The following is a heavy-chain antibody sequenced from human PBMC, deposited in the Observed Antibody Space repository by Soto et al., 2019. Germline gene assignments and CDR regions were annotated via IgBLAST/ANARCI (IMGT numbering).Heavy chain of an antibody. D-gene: IGHD3-3*01. V-gene: IGHV1-18*01. CDR1: GYTFTSYG. CDR2: ISAYNGNT. J-gene: IGHJ6*02. CDR3: AREAYYDFWSGYSYYYYGMDV. Sequence: ASVKVSCKASGYTFTSYGISWARQAPGQGLEWMGWISAYNGNTNYAQKLQGRVTMTTDTSTSTAYMELRGLRSDDTAVYYCAREAYYDFWSGYSYYYYGMDVWGQGTTVTVSS.